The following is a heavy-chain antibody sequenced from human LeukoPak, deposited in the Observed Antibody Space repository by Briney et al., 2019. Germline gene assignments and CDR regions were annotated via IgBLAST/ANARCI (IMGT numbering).Heavy chain of an antibody. CDR2: MNPNSGNT. V-gene: IGHV1-8*01. Sequence: ASVKVSCKASGYTFTSYDVHWVRQATGQGLEWMGWMNPNSGNTGYAQKLQGRVTMTRNTSENTAYMDLSSLTSEDTAVYYCAIGKLASRRGSWFDPWGQGTLVTVSS. D-gene: IGHD6-6*01. J-gene: IGHJ5*02. CDR1: GYTFTSYD. CDR3: AIGKLASRRGSWFDP.